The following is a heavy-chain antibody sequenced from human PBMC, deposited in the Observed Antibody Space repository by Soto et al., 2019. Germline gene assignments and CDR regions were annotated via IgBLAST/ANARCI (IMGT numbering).Heavy chain of an antibody. D-gene: IGHD3-22*01. CDR3: ARDYSSSRYYGMDV. J-gene: IGHJ6*02. Sequence: AGGSLRLSCATSGFTVSSNYMSWVRHAPGKGLEWVSVIYSGGSAYYADSVKGRFTISRDNSKNTLYLQMNSLRAEDTAVYYCARDYSSSRYYGMDVWGQGTTVTVSS. V-gene: IGHV3-53*01. CDR2: IYSGGSA. CDR1: GFTVSSNY.